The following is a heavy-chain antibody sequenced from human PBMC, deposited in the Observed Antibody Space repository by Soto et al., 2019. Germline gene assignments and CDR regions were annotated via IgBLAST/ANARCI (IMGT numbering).Heavy chain of an antibody. J-gene: IGHJ4*02. D-gene: IGHD1-26*01. CDR1: GGSFSGYY. CDR3: ARDLDVGATNY. CDR2: INHSGST. V-gene: IGHV4-34*01. Sequence: QVQLQQWGAGLLKPSETLSLTCAVYGGSFSGYYWSWIRQPPGKGLEWIGEINHSGSTNYNPSLKSRVTISVDTSKNQFSLKLSSVTAADTAVYCCARDLDVGATNYWGQGTLVTVSS.